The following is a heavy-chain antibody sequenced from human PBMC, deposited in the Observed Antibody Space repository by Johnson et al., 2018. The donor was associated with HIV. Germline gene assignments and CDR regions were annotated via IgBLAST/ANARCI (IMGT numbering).Heavy chain of an antibody. Sequence: EVQLVESGGGLVKPGGSLRLSCAASGFTVSSNYMSWVRQAPGKGLEWVANIKQDGSEKYYVDSVKGRFTISRDNAKKSLYMQMNSLRAEDTAVYYCASGQDGGNSVGAPDVFDIWGQGTMVTVSS. CDR1: GFTVSSNY. J-gene: IGHJ3*02. V-gene: IGHV3-7*01. CDR2: IKQDGSEK. D-gene: IGHD4-23*01. CDR3: ASGQDGGNSVGAPDVFDI.